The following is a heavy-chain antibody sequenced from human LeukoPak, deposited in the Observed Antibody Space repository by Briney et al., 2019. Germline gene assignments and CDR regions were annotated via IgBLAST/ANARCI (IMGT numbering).Heavy chain of an antibody. Sequence: GGSLRLSCAASGFIFNTCAMNWVRQAPGRGLEWVSLITTSGDTTYYADSVKGRFTISRDNSKNTVHLQMDSLRAEDAAECYCARSKGSGSYSFDYWGQGTLVTVSS. J-gene: IGHJ4*02. CDR3: ARSKGSGSYSFDY. CDR2: ITTSGDTT. D-gene: IGHD3-10*01. V-gene: IGHV3-23*01. CDR1: GFIFNTCA.